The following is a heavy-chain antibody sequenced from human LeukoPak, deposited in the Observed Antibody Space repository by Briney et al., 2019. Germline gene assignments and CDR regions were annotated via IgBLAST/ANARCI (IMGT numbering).Heavy chain of an antibody. J-gene: IGHJ4*02. CDR3: ARGLGVGATNYFDY. D-gene: IGHD1-26*01. CDR2: IIPIFGTA. CDR1: GGTFSSYA. V-gene: IGHV1-69*05. Sequence: SVKVSCKASGGTFSSYAISWVRQAPGQGLEWMGGIIPIFGTANCAQKFQGRVTITTDESTSTAYMELSSLRSEDTAVYYCARGLGVGATNYFDYWGQGTLVTVSS.